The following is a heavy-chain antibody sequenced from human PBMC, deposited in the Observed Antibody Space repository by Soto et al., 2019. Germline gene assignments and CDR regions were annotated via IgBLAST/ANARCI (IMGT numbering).Heavy chain of an antibody. D-gene: IGHD5-18*01. CDR2: INPNSGGT. CDR3: ARGQQRGYSTWDYFDY. J-gene: IGHJ4*02. CDR1: GYTFTGYY. V-gene: IGHV1-2*04. Sequence: AASVKVSCKASGYTFTGYYMHWVRQAPGQGLEWMGWINPNSGGTNYAQKFQGWVTMTRDTSISTAYMELSRLRSDDTAVYYCARGQQRGYSTWDYFDYWGQGTLVTVSS.